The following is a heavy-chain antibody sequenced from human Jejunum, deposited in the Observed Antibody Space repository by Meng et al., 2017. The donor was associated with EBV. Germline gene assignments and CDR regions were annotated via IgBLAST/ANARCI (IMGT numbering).Heavy chain of an antibody. Sequence: EVQLLESWGGLVQPGGSLRLSCAASGFTFSIYAMTWVRQAPGKGLEWLSVINDVGINTHYADSVKGRFTVSRDNSKNTLYLQMNSLRAEDTAVYYCAKRVTTVVTWAFDSWGQGTLVTVSS. J-gene: IGHJ4*02. CDR3: AKRVTTVVTWAFDS. D-gene: IGHD4-11*01. CDR1: GFTFSIYA. V-gene: IGHV3-23*03. CDR2: INDVGINT.